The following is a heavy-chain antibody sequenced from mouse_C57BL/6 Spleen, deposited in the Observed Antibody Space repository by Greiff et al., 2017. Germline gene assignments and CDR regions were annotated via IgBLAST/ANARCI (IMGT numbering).Heavy chain of an antibody. J-gene: IGHJ2*01. CDR1: GCTFTDYY. CDR3: ARSWGYYFDY. D-gene: IGHD3-1*01. CDR2: INPNNGGT. V-gene: IGHV1-26*01. Sequence: EVQLQQSGPELVKPGASVKISCKASGCTFTDYYMNWVKQSHGKSLEWIGDINPNNGGTSYNQKFKGKATLTVDKSSSTAYMELRSLTSEDSAVYYCARSWGYYFDYWGQGTTLTVSS.